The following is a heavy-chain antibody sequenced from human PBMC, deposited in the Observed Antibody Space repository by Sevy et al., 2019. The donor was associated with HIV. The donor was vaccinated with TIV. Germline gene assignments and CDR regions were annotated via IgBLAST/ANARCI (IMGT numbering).Heavy chain of an antibody. J-gene: IGHJ4*02. V-gene: IGHV3-7*01. CDR2: IKEDGSEK. CDR1: GFTFSGNW. Sequence: GGSLRLSCAASGFTFSGNWMSWVRQAPGKGLEWVADIKEDGSEKYYVDSVKGRFTISRDNAKKSRYLQMNNLGAEDTAVYYCARDAGYCSSTSCYRGDYFDYWGQGTLVTVSS. D-gene: IGHD2-2*02. CDR3: ARDAGYCSSTSCYRGDYFDY.